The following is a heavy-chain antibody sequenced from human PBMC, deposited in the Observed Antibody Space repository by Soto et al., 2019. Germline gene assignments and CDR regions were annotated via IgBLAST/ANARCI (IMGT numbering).Heavy chain of an antibody. D-gene: IGHD2-21*01. CDR1: GVTFGTYA. V-gene: IGHV3-30-3*01. Sequence: PGGSPRLSCAAYGVTFGTYAMQWVGQGPGEGLEWVAVISYDGSNKDYADSVKGRFTIPRDNSKNTLYLQMNSLRAEDTAVYYFAREPDSCTTDRMAVPAQRTTVPVSS. J-gene: IGHJ6*02. CDR2: ISYDGSNK. CDR3: AREPDSCTTDRMAV.